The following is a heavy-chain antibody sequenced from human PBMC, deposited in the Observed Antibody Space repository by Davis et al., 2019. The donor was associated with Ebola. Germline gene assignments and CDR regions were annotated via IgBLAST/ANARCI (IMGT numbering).Heavy chain of an antibody. CDR3: ARRGRDGHTTIDY. CDR2: IYPGDSDT. J-gene: IGHJ4*02. Sequence: KVSCKGSGYSFTSYWIGWVRQMPGKGLEWMGIIYPGDSDTRYSPSFQGQVTISADKSISTAYLQWSSLKASDTAMYYCARRGRDGHTTIDYWGQGTLVTVSS. D-gene: IGHD5-24*01. V-gene: IGHV5-51*01. CDR1: GYSFTSYW.